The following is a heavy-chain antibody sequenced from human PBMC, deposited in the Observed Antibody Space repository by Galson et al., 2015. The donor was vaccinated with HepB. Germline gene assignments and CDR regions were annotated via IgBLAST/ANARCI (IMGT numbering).Heavy chain of an antibody. Sequence: SVKVSCKAPGYKFTSYHMHWVRQAPGQGLEWMGIINPSGGSTDYAQKFRGRLTTTRDTSTSTVFMELSSLRSEDTAVYHCARGVLLWDGPDYWGQGTLVTVSS. V-gene: IGHV1-46*01. CDR3: ARGVLLWDGPDY. CDR2: INPSGGST. D-gene: IGHD3-10*01. J-gene: IGHJ4*02. CDR1: GYKFTSYH.